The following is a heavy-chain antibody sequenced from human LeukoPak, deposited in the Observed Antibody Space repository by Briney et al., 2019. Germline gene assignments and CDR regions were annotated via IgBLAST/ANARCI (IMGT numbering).Heavy chain of an antibody. CDR1: GFTFSSSW. CDR3: ARDLGYCSGGSCYFDY. V-gene: IGHV3-7*01. Sequence: GGSLRLSCAASGFTFSSSWMSWVRQAPEKGLEWVANIKPDGSEEHSVDSVKGRFTISRDNAKNSLYLQMNSLRAEDTAVYYCARDLGYCSGGSCYFDYWGQGTLVTVSS. D-gene: IGHD2-15*01. J-gene: IGHJ4*02. CDR2: IKPDGSEE.